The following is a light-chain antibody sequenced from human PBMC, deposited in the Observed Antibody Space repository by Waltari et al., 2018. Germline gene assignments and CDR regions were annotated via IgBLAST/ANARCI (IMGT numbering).Light chain of an antibody. V-gene: IGKV1-39*01. Sequence: DIQMTQSPSSLSASVGDRVTITCRASQSISSYLNWYQQKPGKAPKLLIYAASSLQSGVPSRFSGSASGTEFTLTISSLQPDDFASYYCQHFYGNPWTFGQGTKVEI. J-gene: IGKJ1*01. CDR2: AAS. CDR1: QSISSY. CDR3: QHFYGNPWT.